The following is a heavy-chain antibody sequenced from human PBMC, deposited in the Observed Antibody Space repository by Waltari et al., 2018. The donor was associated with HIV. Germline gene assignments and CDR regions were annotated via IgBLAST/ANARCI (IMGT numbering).Heavy chain of an antibody. CDR1: GFTISDYY. Sequence: QVQLVESGGGLVNPGGSLRLSCATCGFTISDYYMTWIRQAPGKGLEWVSYIRSDTDTIYYADSVKGRFTISRDNAKNSLYLQMNRLSVEDTAVYYCARLKYSSGFFDYWGQGALVTVSS. V-gene: IGHV3-11*01. CDR3: ARLKYSSGFFDY. J-gene: IGHJ4*02. CDR2: IRSDTDTI. D-gene: IGHD6-19*01.